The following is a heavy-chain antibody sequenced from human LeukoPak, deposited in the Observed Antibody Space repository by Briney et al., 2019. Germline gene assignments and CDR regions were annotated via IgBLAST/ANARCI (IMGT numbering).Heavy chain of an antibody. Sequence: PSETLSLTCTVSGGSISSSSYYWDWIRQPPGKGLEWIGSIYYSGNTYYNPSLKSRVTISIDTSKNQFSLKLSSVTAADTAVYYCARRAGSLGLKLGATDWGQGTLVTVSS. CDR2: IYYSGNT. J-gene: IGHJ4*02. CDR3: ARRAGSLGLKLGATD. V-gene: IGHV4-39*01. CDR1: GGSISSSSYY. D-gene: IGHD1-26*01.